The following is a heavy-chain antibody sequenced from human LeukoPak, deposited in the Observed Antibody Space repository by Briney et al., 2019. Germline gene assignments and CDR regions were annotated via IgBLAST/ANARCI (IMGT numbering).Heavy chain of an antibody. CDR2: ISWDGGST. Sequence: SGGSLRLSCAASGFTFDDYTMHWVRHAPGKGLEWVSLISWDGGSTYYADSVKGRFTISRDNSKNSLYLQMNSLRTEDTALYYCAKDSSGTHIDYWGQGTLVTVSS. CDR3: AKDSSGTHIDY. CDR1: GFTFDDYT. D-gene: IGHD6-19*01. J-gene: IGHJ4*02. V-gene: IGHV3-43*01.